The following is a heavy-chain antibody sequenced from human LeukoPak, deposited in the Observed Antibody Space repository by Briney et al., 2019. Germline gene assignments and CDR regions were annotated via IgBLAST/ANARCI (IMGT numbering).Heavy chain of an antibody. D-gene: IGHD1-1*01. CDR3: AKYQLLNNNYWRDAFDF. CDR2: IGRTGDI. J-gene: IGHJ3*01. CDR1: GFTFSNYA. V-gene: IGHV3-23*01. Sequence: GGSLRLSCAASGFTFSNYAMTWVRQAPGKGLEWVSVIGRTGDIFYADSVKGRFTISRDNSKNTLYLQMDSLRAEDTAVYYCAKYQLLNNNYWRDAFDFWGQGTMVTVSS.